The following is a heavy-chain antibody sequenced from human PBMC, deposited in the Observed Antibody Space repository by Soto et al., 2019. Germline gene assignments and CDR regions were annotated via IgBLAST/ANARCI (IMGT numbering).Heavy chain of an antibody. V-gene: IGHV1-46*01. CDR2: INPSGGST. D-gene: IGHD6-13*01. J-gene: IGHJ3*02. CDR3: ARDNQARAPYSSSWYGAFDI. Sequence: ASVKVSCKASGYTFTSYYMHWVRQAPGQGLEWMGIINPSGGSTSYAQKFQGRVTMTRDTSTSTVYMELSSLRSEDTAVYYCARDNQARAPYSSSWYGAFDIWGQGTMVTVSS. CDR1: GYTFTSYY.